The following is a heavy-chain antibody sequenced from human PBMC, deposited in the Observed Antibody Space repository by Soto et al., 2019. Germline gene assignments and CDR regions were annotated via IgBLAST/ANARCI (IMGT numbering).Heavy chain of an antibody. Sequence: GGSLRLSCAASGFPFSSYSMNWVRQAPGQGLEWVSYISSNGGTKYYADSVKGRFTISRDNSKNTLYLQMNSLRAEDTAVYYCARVSSMVRGVMNYFDYWGQGTLVTVSS. CDR1: GFPFSSYS. D-gene: IGHD3-10*01. J-gene: IGHJ4*02. CDR3: ARVSSMVRGVMNYFDY. CDR2: ISSNGGTK. V-gene: IGHV3-48*01.